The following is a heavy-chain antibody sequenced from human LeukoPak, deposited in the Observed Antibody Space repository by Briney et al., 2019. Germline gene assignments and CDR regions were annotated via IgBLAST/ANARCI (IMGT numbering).Heavy chain of an antibody. Sequence: SETLSLTCTVSGDSITGYYWGWIRQPPGKGLEWIGEINHSGSTNYNPSLKSRVTISVDTSKNQFSLKLSSVTAADTAVYYCARGVTMHYMDVWGKGTTVTVSS. CDR3: ARGVTMHYMDV. J-gene: IGHJ6*03. CDR1: GDSITGYY. D-gene: IGHD3-10*01. CDR2: INHSGST. V-gene: IGHV4-34*01.